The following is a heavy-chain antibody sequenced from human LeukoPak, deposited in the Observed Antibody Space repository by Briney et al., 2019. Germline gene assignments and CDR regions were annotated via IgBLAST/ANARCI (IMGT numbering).Heavy chain of an antibody. CDR2: IRYDGSNK. CDR3: ARRLYYYDSSGYYGFVGYYYYYMDV. CDR1: GFTFSSYG. Sequence: GGSLRLSCAASGFTFSSYGMHWVRQAPGKGLEWVAFIRYDGSNKYYADSVKGRFTISRDNSKNTLYLQMNSLRAEDTAVYYCARRLYYYDSSGYYGFVGYYYYYMDVWGKGTTVTISS. J-gene: IGHJ6*03. V-gene: IGHV3-30*02. D-gene: IGHD3-22*01.